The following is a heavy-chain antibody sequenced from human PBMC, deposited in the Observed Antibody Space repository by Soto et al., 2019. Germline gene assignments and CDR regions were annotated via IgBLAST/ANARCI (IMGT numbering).Heavy chain of an antibody. CDR1: GDSISSGGYY. CDR3: ARVYYDSSGFFTLGDY. CDR2: IYFGGRS. Sequence: NPSETLSLTCTVSGDSISSGGYYWSWIRQHPGKGLECIGYIYFGGRSYYNPSLESRVTISVDTSQNQFSLKLSSVAAAVTAVYYCARVYYDSSGFFTLGDYWGQGTLVAVSS. D-gene: IGHD3-22*01. J-gene: IGHJ4*02. V-gene: IGHV4-31*03.